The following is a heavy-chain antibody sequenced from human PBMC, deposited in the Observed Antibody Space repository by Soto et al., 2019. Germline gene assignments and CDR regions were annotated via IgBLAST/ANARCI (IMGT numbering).Heavy chain of an antibody. V-gene: IGHV4-39*01. CDR1: GGSIISGSYY. Sequence: SETLSLTCTVSGGSIISGSYYWAWIRQSPEMGLEWIGTIYSGGSTFHNPPFKSRVSISVDTSRNHFSLYLSSVTVADTALYHCARQKVMGATTWFDIWGRGKMVTVS. J-gene: IGHJ3*02. CDR2: IYSGGST. CDR3: ARQKVMGATTWFDI. D-gene: IGHD1-26*01.